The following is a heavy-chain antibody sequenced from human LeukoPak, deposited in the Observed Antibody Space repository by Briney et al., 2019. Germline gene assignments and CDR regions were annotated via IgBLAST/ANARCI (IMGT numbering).Heavy chain of an antibody. Sequence: GGSLRLSCAPSGFTFSGYWMSWVRQAPGKGLEWVAKIKSDGSEKYYVDSVKGRFTISRDNAKNALYLQMNSLRPEDTAVYYCARISRYGLDYWGQGTLVTVSS. J-gene: IGHJ4*02. D-gene: IGHD3-16*01. V-gene: IGHV3-7*04. CDR3: ARISRYGLDY. CDR1: GFTFSGYW. CDR2: IKSDGSEK.